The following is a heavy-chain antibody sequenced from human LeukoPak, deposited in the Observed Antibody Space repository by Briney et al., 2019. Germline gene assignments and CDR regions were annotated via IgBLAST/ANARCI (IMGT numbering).Heavy chain of an antibody. J-gene: IGHJ4*02. CDR1: GFTFSRYG. CDR2: IAYDGRNK. Sequence: GGSLRLSCVASGFTFSRYGMHWVRQAPGKGLEWVAVIAYDGRNKDYADSVKGRFTISRDNSKNTLYLEMNSLRAEDTAVYYCAKLIWFGELHDYWGQGTLVTVSS. D-gene: IGHD3-10*01. V-gene: IGHV3-30*18. CDR3: AKLIWFGELHDY.